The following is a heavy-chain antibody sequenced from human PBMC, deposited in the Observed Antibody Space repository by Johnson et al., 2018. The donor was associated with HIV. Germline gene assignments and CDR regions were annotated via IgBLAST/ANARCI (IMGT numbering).Heavy chain of an antibody. J-gene: IGHJ3*01. V-gene: IGHV3-7*01. CDR2: IKQDGRGN. Sequence: VQLVESGGGLVQPGGSLRLSCAASGFTFSSYWMSWVRQAPGKGLGWVASIKQDGRGNYYVDFVKGRFTISRDNAKNSLYLQMNSLRAEDTAVYYCARDLWAYSTRDDAFDFRGQGTMVTVSS. CDR1: GFTFSSYW. CDR3: ARDLWAYSTRDDAFDF. D-gene: IGHD6-13*01.